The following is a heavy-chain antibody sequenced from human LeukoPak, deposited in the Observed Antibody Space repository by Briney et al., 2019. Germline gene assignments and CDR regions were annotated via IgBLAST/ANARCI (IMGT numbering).Heavy chain of an antibody. Sequence: PGGSLRLSCAASGFTFNTYTMNWVRQAPGKGLEWVSAISGSGGSTYYADSVKGRFTISRDNSKNTLYLQMNSLRAEDTAVYYCAKEAGRGYYDSSGYYYGVLYWGQGTLVTVSS. CDR3: AKEAGRGYYDSSGYYYGVLY. D-gene: IGHD3-22*01. J-gene: IGHJ4*02. CDR1: GFTFNTYT. CDR2: ISGSGGST. V-gene: IGHV3-23*01.